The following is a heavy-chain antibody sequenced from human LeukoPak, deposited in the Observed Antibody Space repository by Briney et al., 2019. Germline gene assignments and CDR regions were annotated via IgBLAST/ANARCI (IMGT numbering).Heavy chain of an antibody. CDR3: AREGNVEMATITFRWFDP. J-gene: IGHJ5*02. CDR1: GGSISSSNW. D-gene: IGHD5-24*01. CDR2: IYHSGST. Sequence: SGTLSLTCAVSGGSISSSNWWSWARQPPGKGLEWIGEIYHSGSTNYNPSLKSRVTISVDKSKNQFSLKLSSVTAADTAVYYCAREGNVEMATITFRWFDPWGQGTLVTVSS. V-gene: IGHV4-4*02.